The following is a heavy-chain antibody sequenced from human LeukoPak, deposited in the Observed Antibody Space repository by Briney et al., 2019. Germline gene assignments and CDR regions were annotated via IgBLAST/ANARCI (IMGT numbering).Heavy chain of an antibody. V-gene: IGHV3-23*01. J-gene: IGHJ4*02. Sequence: GGSLRLSCAASGFTFSSYAMSWVRQAPGKGLEWVSAISGSGGSTYYADSVKGRLTISRDTSKNTLYLQMNSLRAEDTAVYYCAKAYGRVLTKYYFDYWGQGTLVTVSS. CDR3: AKAYGRVLTKYYFDY. D-gene: IGHD1-26*01. CDR2: ISGSGGST. CDR1: GFTFSSYA.